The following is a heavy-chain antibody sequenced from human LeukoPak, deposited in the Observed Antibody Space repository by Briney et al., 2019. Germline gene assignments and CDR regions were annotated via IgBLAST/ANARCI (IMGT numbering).Heavy chain of an antibody. Sequence: ASVKVSCKASGYTFTGYAIHWVRQAPGQGLEWMGWINPEKRDTGYAHKFQGRVTMTSDTSISTAYMELSRLRSDDTAVYYCARAPRQLLWFGDLDYWGQGTLVTVSS. V-gene: IGHV1-2*02. CDR3: ARAPRQLLWFGDLDY. CDR2: INPEKRDT. D-gene: IGHD3-10*01. CDR1: GYTFTGYA. J-gene: IGHJ4*02.